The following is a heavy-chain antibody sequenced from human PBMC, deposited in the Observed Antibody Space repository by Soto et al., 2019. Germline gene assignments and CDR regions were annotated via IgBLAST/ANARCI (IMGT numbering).Heavy chain of an antibody. J-gene: IGHJ4*02. D-gene: IGHD6-13*01. CDR2: ISGSGGST. CDR3: ARSSSSWYPWGAHYFDY. Sequence: PGGSLRLSCAASGFTFSSYAMSWVRQAPGKGLEWVSAISGSGGSTYYADSVKGRFTISRDNSKNTLYLQMNSLRAEDTAVYYCARSSSSWYPWGAHYFDYWGQGTLVTVSS. V-gene: IGHV3-23*01. CDR1: GFTFSSYA.